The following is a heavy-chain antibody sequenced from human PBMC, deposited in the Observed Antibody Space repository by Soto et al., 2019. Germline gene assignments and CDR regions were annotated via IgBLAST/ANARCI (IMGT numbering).Heavy chain of an antibody. J-gene: IGHJ4*02. Sequence: GGSLRLSCAASGFTFSSDWMSWVRQAPGKGLEWVANIKQEGSEKYYVYSVKGRFTISRDNAKNSLYLQMNSLRAEDTAVYYCARDEAAAAGFDYWGQGTLVTVSS. CDR2: IKQEGSEK. CDR3: ARDEAAAAGFDY. CDR1: GFTFSSDW. V-gene: IGHV3-7*01. D-gene: IGHD6-13*01.